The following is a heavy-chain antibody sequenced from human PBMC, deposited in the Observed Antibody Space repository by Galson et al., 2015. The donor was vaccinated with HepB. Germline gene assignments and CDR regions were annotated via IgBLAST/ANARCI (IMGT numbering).Heavy chain of an antibody. Sequence: CAISGDSVSSNSAAWNWIRQSPSRGLEWLGRTYYRSKWYNDYAVSVKSRITINPDTSKNQFSLQLTSVTPEDTAVYYCAREDREAEYYYDSSDYYYFEYWGQGTLVTVSS. CDR1: GDSVSSNSAA. CDR3: AREDREAEYYYDSSDYYYFEY. D-gene: IGHD3-22*01. CDR2: TYYRSKWYN. V-gene: IGHV6-1*01. J-gene: IGHJ4*02.